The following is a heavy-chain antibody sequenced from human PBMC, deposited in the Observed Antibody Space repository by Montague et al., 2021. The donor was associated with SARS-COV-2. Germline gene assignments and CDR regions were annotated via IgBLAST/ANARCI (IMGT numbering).Heavy chain of an antibody. CDR2: IKQDGSEK. J-gene: IGHJ6*02. Sequence: SLRLSCAASGFTFSSYWMSWVRQAPGKGLEWVANIKQDGSEKYYVDSVKGRFTISRDNAKNSLYLQMNSLRAEDTAVYYCARDTYYYGSGSYCYGMDVWGQGTPVTVSS. D-gene: IGHD3-10*01. V-gene: IGHV3-7*01. CDR3: ARDTYYYGSGSYCYGMDV. CDR1: GFTFSSYW.